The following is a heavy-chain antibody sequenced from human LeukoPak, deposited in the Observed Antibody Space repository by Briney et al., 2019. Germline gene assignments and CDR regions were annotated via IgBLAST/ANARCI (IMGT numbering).Heavy chain of an antibody. CDR2: IYTGGAT. CDR3: AKDTRRGSGMKDGFEF. CDR1: GFTASILY. V-gene: IGHV3-66*01. Sequence: GGSLRLSCVASGFTASILYMHWVRQAPGKGLEWVSVIYTGGATYYADSVKGRFTISRDDSKNTLYLQMNSLRAEDTAVYFCAKDTRRGSGMKDGFEFWGHGTMVTVSP. D-gene: IGHD3-10*01. J-gene: IGHJ3*01.